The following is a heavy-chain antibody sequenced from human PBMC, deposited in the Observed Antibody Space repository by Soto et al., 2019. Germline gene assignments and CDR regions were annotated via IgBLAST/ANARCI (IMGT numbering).Heavy chain of an antibody. J-gene: IGHJ6*02. D-gene: IGHD3-3*01. CDR2: ISSSGSTI. CDR1: GFTFSDYY. V-gene: IGHV3-11*01. CDR3: ARDASYYSLWSGYYPSRNGMDV. Sequence: PGGSLRLSCAASGFTFSDYYMSWIRQAPGKGLEWVSYISSSGSTIYYADSVKGRFTISRDNAKNSLYLQMNSLRAEDTAVYYCARDASYYSLWSGYYPSRNGMDVWGQGTTVTVSS.